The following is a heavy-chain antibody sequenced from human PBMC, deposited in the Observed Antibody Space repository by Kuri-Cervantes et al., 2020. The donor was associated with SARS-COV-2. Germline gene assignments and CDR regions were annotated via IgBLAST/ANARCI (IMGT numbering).Heavy chain of an antibody. CDR1: GFTFDDYA. D-gene: IGHD5-18*01. J-gene: IGHJ4*02. CDR2: ISWNSGSI. CDR3: AKDLKFWDTAMVIGDY. V-gene: IGHV3-9*01. Sequence: SLKISCAASGFTFDDYAMHWVRQAPGKGLEWVSGISWNSGSIGYADSVKGRSTISRDNAKNTLYLQMNSLRAEDTAVYYCAKDLKFWDTAMVIGDYWGQGTLVTVSS.